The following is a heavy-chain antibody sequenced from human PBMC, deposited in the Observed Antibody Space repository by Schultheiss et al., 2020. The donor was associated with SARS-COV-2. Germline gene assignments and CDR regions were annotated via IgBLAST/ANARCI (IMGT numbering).Heavy chain of an antibody. J-gene: IGHJ6*03. CDR1: GFTFGDYA. V-gene: IGHV3-49*03. Sequence: GGSLRLSCTASGFTFGDYAMSWFRQAPGKGLEWVGFIRSKAYGGTTEYAASVKGRFTISRDDSKSIAYLQMNSLKTEDTAVYYCARDQGYCSSTSCQSRYYMDVWGKGTTVTVSS. D-gene: IGHD2-2*01. CDR2: IRSKAYGGTT. CDR3: ARDQGYCSSTSCQSRYYMDV.